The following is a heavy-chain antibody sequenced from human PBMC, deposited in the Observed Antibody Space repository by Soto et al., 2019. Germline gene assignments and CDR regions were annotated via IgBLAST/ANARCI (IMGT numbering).Heavy chain of an antibody. CDR3: ARSREFDY. J-gene: IGHJ4*02. CDR2: IFPSGTT. V-gene: IGHV4-30-2*01. Sequence: SETLSLTCGVSGGCLSGATYSWNWIRQPPGKGLEWIGYIFPSGTTYYNPSFKSRVTISIDVSKNQFSLSLRSLTAADTAVYYCARSREFDYWSQGTLVTVSS. CDR1: GGCLSGATYS.